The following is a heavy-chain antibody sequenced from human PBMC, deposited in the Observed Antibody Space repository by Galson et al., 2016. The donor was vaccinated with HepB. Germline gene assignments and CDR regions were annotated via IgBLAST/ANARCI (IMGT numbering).Heavy chain of an antibody. CDR2: IYYSGST. CDR1: GGSISSYY. V-gene: IGHV4-59*01. CDR3: ARARYSSGLYNLFDP. D-gene: IGHD6-19*01. J-gene: IGHJ5*02. Sequence: TLSLTCTVSGGSISSYYWNWIRQPPGKGLEWIGYIYYSGSTNYNPSLKSRLTISVDTSKNQFSLKLSSVTAADTAVYYCARARYSSGLYNLFDPLGQGTLVTVSS.